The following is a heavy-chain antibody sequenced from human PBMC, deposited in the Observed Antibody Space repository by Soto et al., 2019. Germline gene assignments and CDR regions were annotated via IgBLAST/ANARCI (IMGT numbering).Heavy chain of an antibody. CDR1: GYSFSDYY. Sequence: QVQLEQSGAEVKKPGASVRVSCKASGYSFSDYYIHWVRQAPGQGLEWMGWIVPNNGGTKYAQKLQGRVTITRDPSITTAYMALSSLRSDDTAVYYCARGTFDRSDKYFAGWFDPWGQGTLVTVSS. CDR2: IVPNNGGT. CDR3: ARGTFDRSDKYFAGWFDP. J-gene: IGHJ5*02. V-gene: IGHV1-2*02. D-gene: IGHD3-22*01.